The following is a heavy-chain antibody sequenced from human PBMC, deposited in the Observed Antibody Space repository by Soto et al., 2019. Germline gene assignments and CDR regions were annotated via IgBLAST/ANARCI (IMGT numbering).Heavy chain of an antibody. Sequence: QVPLVESGGGVVQPGRSLRLSCAASGFTFSSYGMHWVRQAPGKGLEWVAIIWYDGTDKYYADSVKGRFTISRDNSKNTLYLQMNSLRDEDTAVFYCARSYCSSTSCWYFFDYWGQGTLVTVSS. CDR3: ARSYCSSTSCWYFFDY. V-gene: IGHV3-33*01. D-gene: IGHD2-2*01. J-gene: IGHJ4*02. CDR2: IWYDGTDK. CDR1: GFTFSSYG.